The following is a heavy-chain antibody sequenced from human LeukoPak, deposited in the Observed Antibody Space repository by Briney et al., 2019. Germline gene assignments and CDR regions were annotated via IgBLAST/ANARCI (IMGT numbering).Heavy chain of an antibody. D-gene: IGHD6-13*01. J-gene: IGHJ1*01. CDR2: ISSSSSYI. V-gene: IGHV3-21*01. CDR1: GFTFSSYS. Sequence: PGGSLRLSCAASGFTFSSYSMNWVRQAPGKGLEWVSAISSSSSYIYYADSVKGRFTISRDNAKNSLYLQMNSLRAEDTAVYYCARGDSSSWYQYFQHRGQGTLVTVSS. CDR3: ARGDSSSWYQYFQH.